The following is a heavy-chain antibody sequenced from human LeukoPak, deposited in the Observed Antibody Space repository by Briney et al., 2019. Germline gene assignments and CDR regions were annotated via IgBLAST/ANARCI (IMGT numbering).Heavy chain of an antibody. CDR2: INSDGSST. Sequence: GGSLSLSCAASGFTLSSYWMHWVRQAPGKGLVWVSRINSDGSSTSYADSVKGRFTISRDNAKNTLYLQMNSLRAEDTAVYYCAKDQVTMVRGAFDYWGQGTLVTVSS. CDR3: AKDQVTMVRGAFDY. V-gene: IGHV3-74*01. J-gene: IGHJ4*02. CDR1: GFTLSSYW. D-gene: IGHD3-10*01.